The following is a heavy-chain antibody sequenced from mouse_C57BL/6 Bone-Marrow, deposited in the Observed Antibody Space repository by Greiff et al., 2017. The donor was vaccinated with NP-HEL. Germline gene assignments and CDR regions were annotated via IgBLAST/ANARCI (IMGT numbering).Heavy chain of an antibody. CDR1: GFNFKDDD. CDR2: IDPGNGDT. V-gene: IGHV14-4*01. Sequence: EVQLQQSGAELVRPGASVKLSCAASGFNFKDDDMHWVRQRPEQGLEWIGWIDPGNGDTEYAAKFQGKSTISADTSSNTAYLQLSSLTSKDTAVYYCTIIPCHAMDYGGQGTSVTVSS. CDR3: TIIPCHAMDY. J-gene: IGHJ4*01.